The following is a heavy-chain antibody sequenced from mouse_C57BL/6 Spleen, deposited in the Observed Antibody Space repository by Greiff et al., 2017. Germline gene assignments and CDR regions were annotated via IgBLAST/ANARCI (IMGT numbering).Heavy chain of an antibody. CDR3: ARWNYSNDYAMDY. D-gene: IGHD2-5*01. V-gene: IGHV1-18*01. CDR1: GYTFTDYN. J-gene: IGHJ4*01. CDR2: INPNNGGT. Sequence: EVQLQQSGPELVKPGSSVKIPCKASGYTFTDYNMHWVKQSHGKSLEWIGDINPNNGGTIYNQKFKGKATLTVDKSSSTAYMELRSLTSEDTAVYYCARWNYSNDYAMDYWGQGTSVTVSS.